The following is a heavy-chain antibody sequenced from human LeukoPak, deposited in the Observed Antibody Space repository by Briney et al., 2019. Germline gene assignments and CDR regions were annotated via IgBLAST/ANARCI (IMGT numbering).Heavy chain of an antibody. CDR1: GFTFSSYG. V-gene: IGHV3-21*01. J-gene: IGHJ4*02. CDR3: ARDRTYYDILTGLDY. CDR2: ISSSSSYI. D-gene: IGHD3-9*01. Sequence: GGSLRLSCAASGFTFSSYGMNWVRQAPGKGLEWVSSISSSSSYIYYADSVKGRFTISRDNAKNSLYLQMNSLRAEDTTVYYCARDRTYYDILTGLDYWGQGTLVTVSS.